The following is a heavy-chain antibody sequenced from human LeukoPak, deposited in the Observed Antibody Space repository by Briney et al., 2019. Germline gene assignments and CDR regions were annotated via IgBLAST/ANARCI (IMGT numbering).Heavy chain of an antibody. CDR1: GFTFNNYW. D-gene: IGHD4/OR15-4a*01. Sequence: GGSLRLSCAASGFTFNNYWMTWVRQVPGKGLEWVANINQNGSVRFYVDSVKGRFTISRDNAKNSLYLQMNSPTAEDTALYYCARDQGAPGDYWGQGTLVTVSS. V-gene: IGHV3-7*01. J-gene: IGHJ4*02. CDR2: INQNGSVR. CDR3: ARDQGAPGDY.